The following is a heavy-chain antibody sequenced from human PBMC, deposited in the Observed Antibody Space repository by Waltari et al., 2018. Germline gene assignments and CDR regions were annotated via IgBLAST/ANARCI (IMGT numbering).Heavy chain of an antibody. D-gene: IGHD2-2*01. CDR2: ISSDSVTT. V-gene: IGHV3-23*01. CDR1: GFIFGGYS. Sequence: EVQLLESGGGLVQPGGPLRLSCVGSGFIFGGYSISWVRQAPGKGLEWVSIISSDSVTTFYADSMKGRFTVSRDNSKNTLYLQLNSLRVEDTAIYYCARSMGTPTRNFDFWGQGSLVTVSS. J-gene: IGHJ4*02. CDR3: ARSMGTPTRNFDF.